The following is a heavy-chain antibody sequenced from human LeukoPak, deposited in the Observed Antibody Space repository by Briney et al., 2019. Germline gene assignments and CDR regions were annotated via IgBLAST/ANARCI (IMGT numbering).Heavy chain of an antibody. CDR3: ARGLPGIAVAGSYYNWFDP. J-gene: IGHJ5*02. V-gene: IGHV4-39*07. D-gene: IGHD6-19*01. Sequence: PSETLSLTCTVSGGSISSSSYYWGWIRQPPGKGLEWIGSIYYSGSTYYNPSLKSRVTISVDTSKNQFSLKLSSVTAADTAVYYCARGLPGIAVAGSYYNWFDPWGQGTLVTVSS. CDR1: GGSISSSSYY. CDR2: IYYSGST.